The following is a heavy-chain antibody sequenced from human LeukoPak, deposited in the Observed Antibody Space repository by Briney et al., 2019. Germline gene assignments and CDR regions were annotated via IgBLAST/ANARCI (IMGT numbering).Heavy chain of an antibody. D-gene: IGHD3-10*01. V-gene: IGHV3-23*01. CDR2: ISGSGGST. CDR3: AKEWPAYYYGSGSR. J-gene: IGHJ4*02. Sequence: PGGSLRLSCAASGFTFSSYAMSWVRQAPGKGLEWVSAISGSGGSTYYADSVKGRFTTCRDNSKSTLYLQMNSLRAEDTAVYYCAKEWPAYYYGSGSRWGQGTLVTVSS. CDR1: GFTFSSYA.